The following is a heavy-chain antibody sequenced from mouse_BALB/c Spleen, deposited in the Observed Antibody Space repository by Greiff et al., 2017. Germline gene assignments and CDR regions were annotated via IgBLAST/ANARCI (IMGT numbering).Heavy chain of an antibody. V-gene: IGHV2-6-5*01. J-gene: IGHJ2*01. CDR2: IWGGGST. D-gene: IGHD2-10*02. CDR3: AKLYGNYPYYFDY. CDR1: GFSLTDYG. Sequence: VQGVESGPGLVAPSQSLSITCTVSGFSLTDYGVSWIRQPPGKGLEWLGVIWGGGSTYYNSALKSRLSISKDNSKSQVFLKMNSLQTDDTAMYYCAKLYGNYPYYFDYWGQGTTLTVSS.